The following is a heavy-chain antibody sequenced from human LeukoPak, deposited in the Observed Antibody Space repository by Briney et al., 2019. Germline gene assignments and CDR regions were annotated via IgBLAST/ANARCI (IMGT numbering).Heavy chain of an antibody. Sequence: PGGSLRLSCAASGFTFNNFAMRWVRQAPGKGLECVATITGGCVTTFYTDSAKGRFTISRDNSKDTLYLQMNSLRVDDTAVYYCAKHLISGGLVNSWGQGTMVTVSS. CDR3: AKHLISGGLVNS. CDR1: GFTFNNFA. CDR2: ITGGCVTT. D-gene: IGHD3-10*01. V-gene: IGHV3-23*01. J-gene: IGHJ4*03.